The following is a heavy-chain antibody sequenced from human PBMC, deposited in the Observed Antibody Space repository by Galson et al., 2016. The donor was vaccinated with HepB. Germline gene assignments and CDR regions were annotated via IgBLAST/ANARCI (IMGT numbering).Heavy chain of an antibody. CDR2: IYSGGST. D-gene: IGHD6-13*01. CDR1: GFSVSSNY. J-gene: IGHJ3*02. CDR3: AREAIAAAGTHDAFDI. V-gene: IGHV3-53*01. Sequence: SLRLSCAASGFSVSSNYIIWVRQTPGKGLEWVSAIYSGGSTYYADAVKGRFTVSRDNPKNTVYLQMNSLRAEDTAVYYCAREAIAAAGTHDAFDIRGQGTMVTVCS.